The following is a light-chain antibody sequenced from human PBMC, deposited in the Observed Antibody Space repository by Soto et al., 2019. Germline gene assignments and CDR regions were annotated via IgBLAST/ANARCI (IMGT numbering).Light chain of an antibody. Sequence: ELQWPQSPATLSLSPGSRATTTGSASQSVSSYLAWYQQKPGQAPRLLIYDASNRATGIPARFSGSGSGTDFTLTISSLQPEDFAVYYCQQRNNWHPLTFGQGTKVEIK. CDR1: QSVSSY. CDR2: DAS. V-gene: IGKV3-11*01. J-gene: IGKJ4*01. CDR3: QQRNNWHPLT.